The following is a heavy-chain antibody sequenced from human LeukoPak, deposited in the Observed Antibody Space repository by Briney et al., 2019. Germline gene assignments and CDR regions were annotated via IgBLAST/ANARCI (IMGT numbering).Heavy chain of an antibody. Sequence: GSLRLSCAASGFTFSSYVMSWIRQPPGKGLEWIGEINHSGSTNYNPSLRSRVTISVDTSKNQFSLKLSSVTAADTAVYYCARLDIVVVPAAMKYYNWFDPWGQGTLVTVSS. CDR3: ARLDIVVVPAAMKYYNWFDP. D-gene: IGHD2-2*01. J-gene: IGHJ5*02. CDR1: GFTFSSYV. V-gene: IGHV4-34*01. CDR2: INHSGST.